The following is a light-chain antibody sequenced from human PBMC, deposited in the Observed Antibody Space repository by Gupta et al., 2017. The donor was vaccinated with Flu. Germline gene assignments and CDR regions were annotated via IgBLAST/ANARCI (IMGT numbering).Light chain of an antibody. V-gene: IGKV3-20*01. J-gene: IGKJ1*01. CDR2: GAS. CDR3: QQYGSPPPWT. Sequence: GTLSLSPGEGATLSCRASQTISSSYLAWYQQKPGQAPRLLIYGASSRATGVPDRFSGSGSGTDFTLTISRLEPGDFAVYYCQQYGSPPPWTF. CDR1: QTISSSY.